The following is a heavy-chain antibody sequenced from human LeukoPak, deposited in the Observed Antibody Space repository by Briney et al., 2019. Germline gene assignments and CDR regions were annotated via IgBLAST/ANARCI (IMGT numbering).Heavy chain of an antibody. CDR1: GGTFTSYA. D-gene: IGHD3/OR15-3a*01. J-gene: IGHJ4*02. CDR2: IIPIFGTA. CDR3: ARSLWTTSNYFDY. Sequence: ASVKVSCKASGGTFTSYAISWVRQAPGQGLEWMGGIIPIFGTANYAQKFQGRVTITADKSTSTAYMELSSLRSEDTAVYYCARSLWTTSNYFDYWGQGTLVPVS. V-gene: IGHV1-69*06.